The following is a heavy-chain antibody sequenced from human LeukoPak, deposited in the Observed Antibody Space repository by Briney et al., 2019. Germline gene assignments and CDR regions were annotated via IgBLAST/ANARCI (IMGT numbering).Heavy chain of an antibody. CDR1: GYPISSGSY. Sequence: SETLSLTCAVSGYPISSGSYWGWIRQPPGKGLEWIGSIYHSGSTYYNPSLKSRVTISVDTSKNQFSLKLSSVTAADTAVYYCAREVLLWFGESDPDNWFDPWGQGTLVTVSS. J-gene: IGHJ5*02. D-gene: IGHD3-10*01. CDR2: IYHSGST. CDR3: AREVLLWFGESDPDNWFDP. V-gene: IGHV4-38-2*02.